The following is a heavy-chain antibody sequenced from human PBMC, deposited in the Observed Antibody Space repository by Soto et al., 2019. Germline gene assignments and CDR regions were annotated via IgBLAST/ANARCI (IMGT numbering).Heavy chain of an antibody. CDR1: GGSISNQNYY. Sequence: SLTCTVSGGSISNQNYYWGWIRQPPGKGLEWIGSMYYSGNTNCNPSLKSRVTLFVDTSKNQFSLKLNSVTAADTAVYYCARQICSGSNCYSSDWFDPWGQGTLVTVSS. CDR2: MYYSGNT. J-gene: IGHJ5*02. V-gene: IGHV4-39*01. D-gene: IGHD2-15*01. CDR3: ARQICSGSNCYSSDWFDP.